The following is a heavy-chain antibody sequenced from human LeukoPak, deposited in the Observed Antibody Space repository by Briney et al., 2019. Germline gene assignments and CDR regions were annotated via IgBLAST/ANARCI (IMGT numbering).Heavy chain of an antibody. CDR3: ARLRAFDI. J-gene: IGHJ3*02. CDR1: GFTFSSYE. V-gene: IGHV3-48*03. Sequence: GGSLRLSCAASGFTFSSYEMNWVRQAPGKGLEWVSYISSSGFTIYYADSVKGRFTISRDNAKKSLYLQMNSLRAEDTAVYYCARLRAFDIWGQGTMVTVSS. CDR2: ISSSGFTI. D-gene: IGHD2-21*02.